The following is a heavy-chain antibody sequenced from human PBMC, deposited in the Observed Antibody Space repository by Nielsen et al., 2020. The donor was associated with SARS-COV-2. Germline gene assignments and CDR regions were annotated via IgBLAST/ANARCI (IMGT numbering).Heavy chain of an antibody. J-gene: IGHJ4*02. Sequence: GESLKISCAASGFTFSSFNMNWVRQAPGKGLEWVSYITCNGATTYYADSVKGRFTMSRDNANNVLYLQMSSLRADDTAVYYCARGGNSYGQPNSPVYQWCQGTLVTVSS. CDR2: ITCNGATT. V-gene: IGHV3-48*01. D-gene: IGHD4-23*01. CDR3: ARGGNSYGQPNSPVYQ. CDR1: GFTFSSFN.